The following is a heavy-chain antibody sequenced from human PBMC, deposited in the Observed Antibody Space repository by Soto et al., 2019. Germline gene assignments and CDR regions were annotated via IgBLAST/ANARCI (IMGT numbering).Heavy chain of an antibody. CDR3: ARAPALAAAGTRWFDP. Sequence: KASETLSLTCAVYGGSFSGYYWSWIRQPPGKGLEWIGEINHSGSTNYNPSLKSRVTISVDTSKNQFSLKLSSVTAADTAVYYCARAPALAAAGTRWFDPWGQGTLVTVS. CDR2: INHSGST. V-gene: IGHV4-34*01. J-gene: IGHJ5*02. CDR1: GGSFSGYY. D-gene: IGHD6-13*01.